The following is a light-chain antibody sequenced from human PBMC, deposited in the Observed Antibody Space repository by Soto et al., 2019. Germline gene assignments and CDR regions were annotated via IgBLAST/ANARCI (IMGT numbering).Light chain of an antibody. V-gene: IGLV2-8*01. Sequence: QSVLTQPPSASGSPGQSVTISCTGSSSNIGDYDYVSWYQQHPGKAPKLIISEVTKRPSGVPVRFSGSKSGNTASLTVSGLQAEDEADYYCSSYAGISFAASNIVIFGGGTKLTVL. J-gene: IGLJ2*01. CDR1: SSNIGDYDY. CDR3: SSYAGISFAASNIVI. CDR2: EVT.